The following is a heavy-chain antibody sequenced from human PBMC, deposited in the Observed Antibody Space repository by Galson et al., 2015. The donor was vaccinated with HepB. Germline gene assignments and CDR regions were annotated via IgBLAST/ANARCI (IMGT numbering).Heavy chain of an antibody. V-gene: IGHV4-39*01. CDR3: ARQEGGSGGSVSGSYQPTYIDY. J-gene: IGHJ4*02. D-gene: IGHD3-16*02. CDR1: RGSMSSGGYY. Sequence: LSLTCTVSRGSMSSGGYYWAWIRQPPGKGLEWIGSIYYSGSTYHNPSLKSRVTISVDTSKNQFSLKLTAVTAADTAVYYCARQEGGSGGSVSGSYQPTYIDYWGQGTLVTVSS. CDR2: IYYSGST.